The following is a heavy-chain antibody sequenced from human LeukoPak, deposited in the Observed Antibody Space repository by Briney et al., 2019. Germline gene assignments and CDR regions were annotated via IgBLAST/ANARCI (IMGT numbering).Heavy chain of an antibody. D-gene: IGHD3-10*01. V-gene: IGHV4-39*01. CDR1: GGSISSSSYY. CDR3: ARLTAMVRGPTVGWFDP. J-gene: IGHJ5*02. CDR2: IYYSGST. Sequence: PSETLSLTCTVSGGSISSSSYYWGWIRQPPGKGLEWIGSIYYSGSTYYNPSLKSRVTISVDTSKNQFSLKLSSVTAADTAVYYCARLTAMVRGPTVGWFDPWGQGTLVTVSS.